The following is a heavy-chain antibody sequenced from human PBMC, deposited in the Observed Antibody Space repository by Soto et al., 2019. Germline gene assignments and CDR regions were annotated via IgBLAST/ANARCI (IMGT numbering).Heavy chain of an antibody. CDR1: GGSVSSGGYY. J-gene: IGHJ4*02. D-gene: IGHD3-16*01. Sequence: SETLSLTCTVSGGSVSSGGYYGSWIRQPPGKGLEWIGYIYYSGITNYNPSLKSRVTISVYTSKNQFSLKLSSVTAADKAVYYCARLKLITEFENWGQGTLVPVSS. CDR2: IYYSGIT. CDR3: ARLKLITEFEN. V-gene: IGHV4-61*08.